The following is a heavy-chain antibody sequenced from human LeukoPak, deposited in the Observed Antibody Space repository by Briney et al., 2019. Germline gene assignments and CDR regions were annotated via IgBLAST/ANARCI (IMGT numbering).Heavy chain of an antibody. V-gene: IGHV3-30-3*01. CDR3: ARDPDDFMWDY. J-gene: IGHJ4*02. Sequence: GGSLRLSCAASGFTFSSYAMHWVRQAPGKGLEWVAVISYDGSNKYYADSVKGRFTISRDNSKNTLYLQMNSLRAEDTAVYYCARDPDDFMWDYWGQGTLVTVSS. CDR2: ISYDGSNK. D-gene: IGHD3-3*01. CDR1: GFTFSSYA.